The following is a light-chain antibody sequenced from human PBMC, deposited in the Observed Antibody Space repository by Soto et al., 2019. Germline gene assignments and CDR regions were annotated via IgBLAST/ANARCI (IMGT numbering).Light chain of an antibody. CDR3: LQHYIYPLT. J-gene: IGKJ4*01. CDR2: AAS. CDR1: QDVSTS. V-gene: IGKV1-17*03. Sequence: DIQMTQSPSAMSASVGDRVTITCRASQDVSTSLAWFQQKTGKVPERLIFAASSLQSGVPLRFSGSGSGTEFTLTINSLQPEDFATYYCLQHYIYPLTFGGGTKVEIK.